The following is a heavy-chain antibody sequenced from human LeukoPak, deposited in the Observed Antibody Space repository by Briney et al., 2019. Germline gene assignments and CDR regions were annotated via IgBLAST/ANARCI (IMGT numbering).Heavy chain of an antibody. CDR3: AREMYSSNSLYWYYGMDV. D-gene: IGHD6-19*01. CDR1: GFTFSRDW. CDR2: LKTDGSTA. V-gene: IGHV3-74*01. Sequence: PGGSLRLSCAASGFTFSRDWMHWVRQAPGKGLVWVSRLKTDGSTAVYADSVKGRFTISRDNAKNTLYLEMNSLRPEDTAVYFCAREMYSSNSLYWYYGMDVWGQGTTVTVSS. J-gene: IGHJ6*02.